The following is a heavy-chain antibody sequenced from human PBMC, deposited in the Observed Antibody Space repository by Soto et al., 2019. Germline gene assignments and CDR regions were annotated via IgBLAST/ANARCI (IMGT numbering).Heavy chain of an antibody. V-gene: IGHV4-34*01. CDR3: ARGQYYYDDSGYYHHWYFDL. CDR2: INHSGRT. D-gene: IGHD3-22*01. J-gene: IGHJ2*01. Sequence: QVQLQQWGAGLLKPSETLSLTCAVYGGSFSGYYWSWIRQPQGKGLEWIGGINHSGRTNYNPYLKGRVTISVDTSKNQFSLKLSSATAADTAVYYCARGQYYYDDSGYYHHWYFDLWGRGTLVTVSS. CDR1: GGSFSGYY.